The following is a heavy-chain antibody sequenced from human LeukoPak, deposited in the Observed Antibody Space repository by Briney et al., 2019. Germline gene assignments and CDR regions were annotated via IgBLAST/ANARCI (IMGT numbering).Heavy chain of an antibody. D-gene: IGHD6-19*01. CDR3: ARDLGTTGWHTF. J-gene: IGHJ4*02. V-gene: IGHV6-1*01. CDR2: TYYRSKWYN. CDR1: GDSVSSKNGA. Sequence: SQTLSLTCAVSGDSVSSKNGAWNWIRQSPSRGLEWLGRTYYRSKWYNDYAESMEGRMTISQDTSKNQYSLHLNSVTPDDTAVYYCARDLGTTGWHTFWGQETLVTVSS.